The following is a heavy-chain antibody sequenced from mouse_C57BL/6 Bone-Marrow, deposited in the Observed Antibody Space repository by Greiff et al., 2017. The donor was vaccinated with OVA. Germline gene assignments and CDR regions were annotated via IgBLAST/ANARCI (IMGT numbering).Heavy chain of an antibody. CDR2: ILPGSGSH. CDR3: AKLYDYDEGAWFAY. Sequence: VQVVESGAELMKPGASVKLSCKATGYTFTGYWIEWVKQRPGHGLEWIGEILPGSGSHNYNEKFKGKGTFTADTSSNTAYMQLSSLTTEDSAIYYCAKLYDYDEGAWFAYWGQGTLVTVSA. CDR1: GYTFTGYW. J-gene: IGHJ3*01. V-gene: IGHV1-9*01. D-gene: IGHD2-4*01.